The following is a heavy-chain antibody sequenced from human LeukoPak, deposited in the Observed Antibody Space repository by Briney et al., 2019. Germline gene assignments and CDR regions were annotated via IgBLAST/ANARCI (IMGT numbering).Heavy chain of an antibody. J-gene: IGHJ6*02. CDR1: GFTFSSYS. Sequence: GGSLRLSCAAYGFTFSSYSMNWVRQAPGKGLEWVSYISSSSSTIYYADSVKGRFTISRDNAKNSLYLQMNSLRDEDTAVYYCARDRYNRRVYYYYGMDVWGQGTTVTVSS. V-gene: IGHV3-48*02. CDR2: ISSSSSTI. CDR3: ARDRYNRRVYYYYGMDV. D-gene: IGHD1-14*01.